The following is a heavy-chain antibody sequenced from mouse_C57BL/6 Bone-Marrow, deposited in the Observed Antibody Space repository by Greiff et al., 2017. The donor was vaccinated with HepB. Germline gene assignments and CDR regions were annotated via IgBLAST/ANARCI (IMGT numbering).Heavy chain of an antibody. J-gene: IGHJ1*03. CDR2: IDPETGGT. D-gene: IGHD1-1*01. CDR1: GYTFTDYE. CDR3: TRRGVVARNWYFDV. Sequence: QVQLQQSGAELVRPGASVTLSCKASGYTFTDYEMHWVKQTPVHGLEWIGAIDPETGGTAYNQKFKGKAILTADKSSSTAYMELRSLTSEDSAVYYCTRRGVVARNWYFDVWGTGTTVTVSS. V-gene: IGHV1-15*01.